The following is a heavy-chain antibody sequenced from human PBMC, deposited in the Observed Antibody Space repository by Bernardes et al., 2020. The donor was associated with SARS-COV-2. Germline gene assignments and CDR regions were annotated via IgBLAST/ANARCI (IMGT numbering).Heavy chain of an antibody. J-gene: IGHJ4*02. V-gene: IGHV1-18*01. CDR1: GYIFNNYA. D-gene: IGHD7-27*01. Sequence: ASVKVSCKASGYIFNNYAVIWVRQAPGQGLEWMGWISAFNGNTKSAQKFQGRVTMTTDTSTTTAYMELTSLTSDDTAVYYCARSIWGGFDFWGQGTLVSVSS. CDR2: ISAFNGNT. CDR3: ARSIWGGFDF.